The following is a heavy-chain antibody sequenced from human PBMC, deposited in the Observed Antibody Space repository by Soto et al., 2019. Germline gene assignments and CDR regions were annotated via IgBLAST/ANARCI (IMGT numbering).Heavy chain of an antibody. D-gene: IGHD3-3*01. CDR1: GGTFSSYA. Sequence: GASVKVSCKASGGTFSSYAISWVRQAPGQGLEWMGGIIPIFGTANYAQKFQGRVTITADESTSTAYMELSSLRSEDTAVYYCARGIRFLEWLLYRYGDYYYGMDVWGQGTTVTVSS. CDR3: ARGIRFLEWLLYRYGDYYYGMDV. CDR2: IIPIFGTA. V-gene: IGHV1-69*13. J-gene: IGHJ6*02.